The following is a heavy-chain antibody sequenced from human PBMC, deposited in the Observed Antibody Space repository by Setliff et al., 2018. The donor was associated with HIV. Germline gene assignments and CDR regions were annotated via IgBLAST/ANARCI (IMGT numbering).Heavy chain of an antibody. D-gene: IGHD6-25*01. Sequence: GSLRLSCAAPGFTFSSYGMHWVRQAPGKGLEWVAVISYDGSNKYYADSVKGRFTISRDNSKNTLYLQMSSLRAEDTAVYYCVKRDRGYNYYYYYYMDVWGKGTTVTVSS. V-gene: IGHV3-30*18. CDR3: VKRDRGYNYYYYYYMDV. J-gene: IGHJ6*03. CDR2: ISYDGSNK. CDR1: GFTFSSYG.